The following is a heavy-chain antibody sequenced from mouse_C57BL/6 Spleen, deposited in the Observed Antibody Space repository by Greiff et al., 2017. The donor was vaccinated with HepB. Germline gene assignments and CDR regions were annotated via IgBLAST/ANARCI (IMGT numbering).Heavy chain of an antibody. V-gene: IGHV14-1*01. D-gene: IGHD2-1*01. Sequence: EVQLQQSGAELVRPGASVKLSCTASGFNFKDYYMHWVKQRPEQGLEWIGSIDPADGDTDYAPKFQGKATMTAGTSSNTAYLQRSSLTSEDTAVYYRSFYDGSYDWGQGTSVTVAS. J-gene: IGHJ4*01. CDR2: IDPADGDT. CDR1: GFNFKDYY. CDR3: SFYDGSYD.